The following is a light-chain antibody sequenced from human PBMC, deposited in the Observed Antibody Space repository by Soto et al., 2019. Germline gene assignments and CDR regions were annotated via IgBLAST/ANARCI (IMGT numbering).Light chain of an antibody. J-gene: IGKJ5*01. Sequence: DIEMTQSPSALSASVGDKVTITCRASQPISSYLNWYQHKPGEAPRLLIYFISRLQSGAPSRFSGSGSGKDFTLTIDSPQPEDTATYYCQQTYSRPVTLGQGTRLEIK. V-gene: IGKV1-39*01. CDR1: QPISSY. CDR2: FIS. CDR3: QQTYSRPVT.